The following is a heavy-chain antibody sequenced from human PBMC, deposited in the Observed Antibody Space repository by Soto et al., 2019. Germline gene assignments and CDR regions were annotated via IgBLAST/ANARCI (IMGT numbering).Heavy chain of an antibody. Sequence: GGSLRLSCAASGFTFNSCGMDLVRQGPGKGLGGGGFSKYNANKAYYADCVKGRFSISRDNSKNTQYLQKNSLRVDDKAIDYCASGSFYDFFTGMEFWGKGTMVTVSS. CDR1: GFTFNSCG. CDR2: SKYNANKA. V-gene: IGHV3-30*02. J-gene: IGHJ6*04. D-gene: IGHD3-16*02. CDR3: ASGSFYDFFTGMEF.